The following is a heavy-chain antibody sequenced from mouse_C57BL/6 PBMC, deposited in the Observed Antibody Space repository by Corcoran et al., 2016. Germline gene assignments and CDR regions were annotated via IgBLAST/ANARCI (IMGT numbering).Heavy chain of an antibody. CDR3: ARALYYGSSDWYFDV. CDR2: IFPGSGST. CDR1: GYTFTDYY. J-gene: IGHJ1*03. V-gene: IGHV1-75*01. D-gene: IGHD1-1*01. Sequence: QVQLQQSGPELVKPGASVKISCKASGYTFTDYYINWVKQRPGQGLEWIGWIFPGSGSTYYNEKFKGKATLTVDKSSSTAYMLLSSLTSEDSAVYFCARALYYGSSDWYFDVWGTGTTVTVSS.